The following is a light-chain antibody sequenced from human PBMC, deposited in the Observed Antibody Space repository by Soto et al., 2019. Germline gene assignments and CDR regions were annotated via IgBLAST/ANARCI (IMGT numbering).Light chain of an antibody. V-gene: IGLV1-51*01. CDR1: SSNIGGNS. J-gene: IGLJ1*01. CDR2: DDN. Sequence: QSVLTQPPSVSEAPGQKVTISCSGSSSNIGGNSVSWYQQLPGTAPKLLIYDDNKRPSGIPDRFSGSKSGTSATLGITGFQTGDEADYYCGSWDSSLSAYVFGTGTKVTVL. CDR3: GSWDSSLSAYV.